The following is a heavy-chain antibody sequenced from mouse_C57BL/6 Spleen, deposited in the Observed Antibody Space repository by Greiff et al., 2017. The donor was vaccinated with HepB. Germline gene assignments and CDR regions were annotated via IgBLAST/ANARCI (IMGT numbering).Heavy chain of an antibody. V-gene: IGHV1-64*01. CDR3: ARRGDDDYDGVEG. CDR2: IHPSSGST. CDR1: GYTFTSYW. D-gene: IGHD2-4*01. J-gene: IGHJ2*01. Sequence: QVQLQQSGAELVKPGASVKLSCKASGYTFTSYWMHWVKQRPGQGLEWIGMIHPSSGSTNYNEKFKSKATLTVDKSSSTAYMQLSSLTSEDSAVYYCARRGDDDYDGVEGWGEGTTVTVS.